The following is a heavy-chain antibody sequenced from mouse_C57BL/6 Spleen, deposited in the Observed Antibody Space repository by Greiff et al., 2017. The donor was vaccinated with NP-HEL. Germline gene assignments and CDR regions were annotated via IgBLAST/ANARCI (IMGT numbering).Heavy chain of an antibody. CDR3: VRQDYSNYGTMDY. V-gene: IGHV10-1*01. J-gene: IGHJ4*01. CDR2: IRSKSNNYAT. Sequence: EVHLVESGGGLVQPKGSLKLSCAASGFSFNTYAMNWVRQAPGKGLEWVARIRSKSNNYATYYADSVKDRFTISRDDSESMLYLQMNNLKTEDTAMYYCVRQDYSNYGTMDYWGQGTSVTVSS. CDR1: GFSFNTYA. D-gene: IGHD2-5*01.